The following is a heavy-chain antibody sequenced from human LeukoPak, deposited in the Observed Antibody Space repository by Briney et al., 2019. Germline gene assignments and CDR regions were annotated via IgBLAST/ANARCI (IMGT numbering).Heavy chain of an antibody. V-gene: IGHV3-15*07. Sequence: GGSLRLSCAASGFTFSNAWMNWVRQAPGKGLEWVGRIKSKTDGGTTDYAAPVKGRFTISRDDSKNTLYLQMNSLKTEDTAVYYCITGYTGYSYGYAPDGTDYWGQGTLVTVSS. CDR3: ITGYTGYSYGYAPDGTDY. CDR1: GFTFSNAW. CDR2: IKSKTDGGTT. J-gene: IGHJ4*02. D-gene: IGHD5-18*01.